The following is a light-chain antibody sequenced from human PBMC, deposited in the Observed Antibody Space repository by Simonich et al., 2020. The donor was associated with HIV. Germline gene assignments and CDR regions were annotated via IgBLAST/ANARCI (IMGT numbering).Light chain of an antibody. Sequence: DIQMTQSPSTLSAPVGDRVTITCLASKSLSNWLAGYQQKPWKAPKLLIFKTSNLKSGVPSRFTGSGSGTEFTLTISSLQPDDFATYYCKQYNSYPWTFGQGTKVEIK. CDR1: KSLSNW. CDR2: KTS. CDR3: KQYNSYPWT. V-gene: IGKV1-5*03. J-gene: IGKJ1*01.